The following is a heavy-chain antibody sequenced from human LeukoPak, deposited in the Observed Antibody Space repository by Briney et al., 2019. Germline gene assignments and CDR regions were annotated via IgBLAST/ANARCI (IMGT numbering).Heavy chain of an antibody. CDR1: GGSISSGGYY. V-gene: IGHV4-30-2*01. J-gene: IGHJ5*02. CDR3: ARSDWGWFNP. Sequence: PSQTLSLTCTVSGGSISSGGYYWSWIRQPPGKGLEWIGYIYHSGSTYYNPSLKSRVTISVDRSKNQFSLKLSSVTAADTAVYYCARSDWGWFNPWGQGTLVTVSS. D-gene: IGHD2-21*01. CDR2: IYHSGST.